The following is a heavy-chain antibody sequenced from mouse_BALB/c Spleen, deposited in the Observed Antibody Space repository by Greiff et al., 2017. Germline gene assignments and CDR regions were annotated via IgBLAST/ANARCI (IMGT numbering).Heavy chain of an antibody. Sequence: VKLQESGPQLVRPGASVKISCKASGYSFTSYWMHWVKQRPGQGLEWIGMIDPSDSETRLNQKFKDKATLTVDKSSSTAYMQLSSPTSEDSAVYYCARVSTVAPWFAYWGQGTLVTVSA. J-gene: IGHJ3*01. D-gene: IGHD1-1*01. CDR3: ARVSTVAPWFAY. CDR2: IDPSDSET. CDR1: GYSFTSYW. V-gene: IGHV1S126*01.